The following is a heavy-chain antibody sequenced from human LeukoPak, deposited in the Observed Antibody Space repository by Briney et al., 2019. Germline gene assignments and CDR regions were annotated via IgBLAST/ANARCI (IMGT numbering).Heavy chain of an antibody. CDR2: IYTSGST. V-gene: IGHV4-61*02. J-gene: IGHJ4*02. CDR3: ARDPGNLGDFDY. CDR1: GDSISSGDYY. D-gene: IGHD1-14*01. Sequence: SQTLSLTCTVSGDSISSGDYYWSWIRQPAGKGLEWIGRIYTSGSTNYNPSLKSRVTISVDTSKNQFSLKLSSVTAADTAVYYCARDPGNLGDFDYWGQGTLVTVSS.